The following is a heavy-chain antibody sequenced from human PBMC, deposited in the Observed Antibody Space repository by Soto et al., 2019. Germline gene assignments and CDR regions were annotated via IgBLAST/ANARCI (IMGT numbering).Heavy chain of an antibody. CDR1: GGTFSSYA. Sequence: QVQLVQSGAEVKKPGSSVKVSCKASGGTFSSYAISWVRQAPGQGLEWMGGIIPIFGTANYAQKFQGIGTITTDESTSTAYMELSSLRSEDTAVYYCARGRTNYCDSSGYYPSLDYWGQGTLVTVSS. V-gene: IGHV1-69*01. CDR2: IIPIFGTA. CDR3: ARGRTNYCDSSGYYPSLDY. J-gene: IGHJ4*02. D-gene: IGHD3-22*01.